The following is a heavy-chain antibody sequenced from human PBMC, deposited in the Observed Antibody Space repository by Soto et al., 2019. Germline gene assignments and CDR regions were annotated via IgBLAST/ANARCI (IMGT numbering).Heavy chain of an antibody. Sequence: PGGSLRLSCAASGFTFSSYWMSWVRQAPGKGLEWVANIKQDGSEKYYVDSVKGRFTISRDNAKNSLYLQMNSLRDEDTAVYYCARDKSRTRYCISTSCFYPFDPWGQGTLVTVSS. V-gene: IGHV3-7*01. D-gene: IGHD2-2*01. CDR3: ARDKSRTRYCISTSCFYPFDP. CDR2: IKQDGSEK. CDR1: GFTFSSYW. J-gene: IGHJ5*02.